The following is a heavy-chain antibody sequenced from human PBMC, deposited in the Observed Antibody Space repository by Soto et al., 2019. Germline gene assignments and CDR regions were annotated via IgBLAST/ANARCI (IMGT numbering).Heavy chain of an antibody. V-gene: IGHV4-59*01. Sequence: SETLSLTCTVSGGSISSYYWGWIRQPPGKGLEWIGYIYYSGSTNYNPSLKSRVTISVDTSKNQLSLKLSSVTAADTAVYYCARVLFGRGNWFDPWGQGTLVTVSS. CDR3: ARVLFGRGNWFDP. CDR1: GGSISSYY. D-gene: IGHD3-3*01. CDR2: IYYSGST. J-gene: IGHJ5*02.